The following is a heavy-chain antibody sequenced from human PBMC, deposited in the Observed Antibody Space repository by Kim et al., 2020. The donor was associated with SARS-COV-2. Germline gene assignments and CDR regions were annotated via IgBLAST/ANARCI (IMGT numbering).Heavy chain of an antibody. V-gene: IGHV3-48*03. CDR2: ISSSGSTI. CDR1: GFTFSSYE. Sequence: GGSLRLSCAASGFTFSSYEMNWVRQAPGKGLEWVSYISSSGSTIYYADSVKGRFTISRDNAKNSLYLQMNSLRAEDTAVYYCARGITMVRGGYGMDVWGQGTTVTVSS. CDR3: ARGITMVRGGYGMDV. D-gene: IGHD3-10*01. J-gene: IGHJ6*02.